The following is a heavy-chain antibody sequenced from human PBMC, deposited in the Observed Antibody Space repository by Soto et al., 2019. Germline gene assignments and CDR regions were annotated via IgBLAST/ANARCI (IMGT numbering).Heavy chain of an antibody. CDR3: SRSLNS. V-gene: IGHV3-7*01. CDR2: INQDGSEK. J-gene: IGHJ4*02. Sequence: GSLRLSCAASGFTFSTYWMDWVRQTPGKGLEWVANINQDGSEKNYVDSVKGRFTVYRDNAKNSLYLQMSSLTAEDSALYYCSRSLNSWGQGTLVTVSS. CDR1: GFTFSTYW.